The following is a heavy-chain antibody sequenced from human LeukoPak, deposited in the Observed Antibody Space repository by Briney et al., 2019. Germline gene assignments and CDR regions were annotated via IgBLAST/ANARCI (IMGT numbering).Heavy chain of an antibody. V-gene: IGHV3-21*01. J-gene: IGHJ3*02. CDR3: ARRREAFDI. Sequence: GGSLRLSCAASGFTFSSYSMNWVRQAPEKGPEWVSSISSSSSYIYYADSVKGRFTISRDNAKNSLYLQMNSLRAEDTAVYYCARRREAFDIWGQGTMVTVSA. CDR2: ISSSSSYI. CDR1: GFTFSSYS.